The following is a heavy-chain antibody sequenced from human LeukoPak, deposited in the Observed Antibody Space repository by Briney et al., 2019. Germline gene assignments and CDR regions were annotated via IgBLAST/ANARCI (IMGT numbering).Heavy chain of an antibody. CDR3: ASRGIPDSWNYISDY. D-gene: IGHD1-7*01. CDR2: IYYSGST. V-gene: IGHV4-39*01. J-gene: IGHJ4*02. Sequence: PSETLSLTCTVSGGSISSSSYYWGWIRQPPGKGLEWIGSIYYSGSTYYNPSLKSRVTISVDTSKNQFSLKLSSVTAADTAVYYCASRGIPDSWNYISDYWGQGTLVTVSS. CDR1: GGSISSSSYY.